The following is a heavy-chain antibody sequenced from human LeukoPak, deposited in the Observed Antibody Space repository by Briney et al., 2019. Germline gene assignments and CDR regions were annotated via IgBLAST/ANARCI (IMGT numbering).Heavy chain of an antibody. D-gene: IGHD3-22*01. CDR3: AKDPTHFRVWDDYDSNVLNS. J-gene: IGHJ4*02. CDR1: GFTFNRHW. CDR2: IRYDGSNK. Sequence: GGSLRLSCAASGFTFNRHWMHWVRQAPGKGLEWVAFIRYDGSNKYYAASVKGRFTISRDNSKNTLNLQMNSLRAEDTAVYYCAKDPTHFRVWDDYDSNVLNSWGQGTLVTVSS. V-gene: IGHV3-30*02.